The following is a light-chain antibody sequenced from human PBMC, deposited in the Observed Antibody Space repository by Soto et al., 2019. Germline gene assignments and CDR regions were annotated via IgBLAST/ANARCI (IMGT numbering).Light chain of an antibody. CDR1: ENVYIN. J-gene: IGKJ4*01. CDR2: DSY. Sequence: EVILTQSPATLSLSPGERATLSCRASENVYINLAWYQQKRGQAPRLLIYDSYNRATGIPPRFSGSGSGTDFTLTISSLEPEDFAVYYCVPRRNWPPLTFGGGTKVEIK. V-gene: IGKV3-11*01. CDR3: VPRRNWPPLT.